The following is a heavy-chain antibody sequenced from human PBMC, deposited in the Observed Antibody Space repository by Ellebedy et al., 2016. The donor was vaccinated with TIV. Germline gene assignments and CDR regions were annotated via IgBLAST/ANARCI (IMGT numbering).Heavy chain of an antibody. J-gene: IGHJ6*02. CDR3: AHTITMVRGVITYRYYGMDV. Sequence: SGPTLVKPTQTLTLTCTFSGFSLSTSGVGVGWIRQPPGKALEWLALIYWDDDKRYSPSLKSRLTITKDTSKNQVVLTMTNMDPVDTATYYCAHTITMVRGVITYRYYGMDVWGQGTTVTVSS. CDR1: GFSLSTSGVG. CDR2: IYWDDDK. V-gene: IGHV2-5*02. D-gene: IGHD3-10*01.